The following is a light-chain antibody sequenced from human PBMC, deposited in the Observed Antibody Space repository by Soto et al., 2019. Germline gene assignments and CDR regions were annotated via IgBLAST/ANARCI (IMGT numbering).Light chain of an antibody. V-gene: IGLV1-51*01. CDR2: DNN. CDR3: GSWDSSLRARV. J-gene: IGLJ3*02. Sequence: QSVLTQPPSVSAAPGQKVTISCSGSSSNIRNNFVSWYQQLPGTAPRLLIYDNNQRPSCIPDRFSGSKSGSSATLGISGLQTGDEADYYCGSWDSSLRARVFGGGTKLTVL. CDR1: SSNIRNNF.